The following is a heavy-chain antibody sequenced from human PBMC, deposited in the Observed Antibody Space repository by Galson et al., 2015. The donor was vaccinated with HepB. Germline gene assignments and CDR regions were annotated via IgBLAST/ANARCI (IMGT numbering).Heavy chain of an antibody. Sequence: SLRLSCAGSGFTFRNYAMHWVRQAPGKGLEWVSYVSSLGSYTYYADSVKGRFTLYRDNAKNSLYLQMDTLTAEDTAVYYCARARDYQGLDWFDPWGKGTLVSVSS. CDR1: GFTFRNYA. CDR2: VSSLGSYT. V-gene: IGHV3-21*01. D-gene: IGHD4/OR15-4a*01. J-gene: IGHJ5*02. CDR3: ARARDYQGLDWFDP.